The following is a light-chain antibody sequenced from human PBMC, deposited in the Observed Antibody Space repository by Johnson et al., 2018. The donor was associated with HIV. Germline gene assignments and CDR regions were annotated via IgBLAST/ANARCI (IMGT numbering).Light chain of an antibody. CDR2: ENN. CDR1: SSNIGNNY. Sequence: SVLTQPPSVSAAPGQKVTISCSGSSSNIGNNYVSWYQQLPGTAPKLLIYENNKRPSGIPDRFSGSKSGTSATLGSTGLQTGDEADYYCGTWYSSLSAYVFGTGTKVTVL. J-gene: IGLJ1*01. CDR3: GTWYSSLSAYV. V-gene: IGLV1-51*02.